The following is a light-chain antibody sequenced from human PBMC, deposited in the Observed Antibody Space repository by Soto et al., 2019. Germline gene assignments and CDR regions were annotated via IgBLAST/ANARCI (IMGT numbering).Light chain of an antibody. J-gene: IGLJ1*01. CDR3: KVWDDDSDHHV. CDR2: DDS. V-gene: IGLV3-21*02. Sequence: SYELTQPPSVSVAPGQTARITCGGDNLGSKSVHWYQQKPGQAPVLVVYDDSDRPSGIPERFSGSNSGNKATLTISRVGAGDEADYYCKVWDDDSDHHVFGTGTKVTVL. CDR1: NLGSKS.